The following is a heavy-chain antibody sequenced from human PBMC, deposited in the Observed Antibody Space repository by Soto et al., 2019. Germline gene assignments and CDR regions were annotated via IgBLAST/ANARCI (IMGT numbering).Heavy chain of an antibody. D-gene: IGHD6-13*01. CDR1: GFTFSSYW. J-gene: IGHJ4*02. CDR3: ATHPYISGWYC. CDR2: IKQDGSEK. Sequence: EVQLVESGGGLVQPGGSLRLSCAASGFTFSSYWMTWVRQAPGKGLEWVANIKQDGSEKYYVDSVKDRFTISRDNAKNSLYLQMNSLRAEDTAVYYCATHPYISGWYCWGQGTLVTVSS. V-gene: IGHV3-7*02.